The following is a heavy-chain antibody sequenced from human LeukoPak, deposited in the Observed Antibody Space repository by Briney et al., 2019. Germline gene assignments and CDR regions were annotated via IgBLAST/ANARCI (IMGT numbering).Heavy chain of an antibody. J-gene: IGHJ4*02. Sequence: PSETLSLTCTVSGGSISSGSYYWGWIRQPPGKGLEWIGSIYYSGSTYYNPSLKSRVTISVDTSKNQFSLKLSSVTAADTAVYYCARRGAEWELPYFDYWGQGTLVTVSS. CDR3: ARRGAEWELPYFDY. D-gene: IGHD1-26*01. V-gene: IGHV4-39*01. CDR2: IYYSGST. CDR1: GGSISSGSYY.